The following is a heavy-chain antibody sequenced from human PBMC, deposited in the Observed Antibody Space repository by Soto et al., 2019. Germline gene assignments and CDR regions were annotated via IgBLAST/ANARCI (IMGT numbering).Heavy chain of an antibody. Sequence: SETLSLTCTVSGGSISSGGYYWSWIRQHPGKGLEWIGYIYYSGSTYYNPSLKSRVTISVDTSKNQFSLKLSSVTAADTAVYYCARGIPPYYFDYWAREPWSPSPQ. CDR3: ARGIPPYYFDY. J-gene: IGHJ4*02. CDR2: IYYSGST. CDR1: GGSISSGGYY. V-gene: IGHV4-31*03. D-gene: IGHD2-21*01.